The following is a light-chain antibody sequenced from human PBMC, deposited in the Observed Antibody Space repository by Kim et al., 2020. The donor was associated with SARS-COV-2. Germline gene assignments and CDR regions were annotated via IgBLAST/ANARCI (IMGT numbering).Light chain of an antibody. CDR2: EVS. CDR3: SSYAGSNRV. Sequence: PAQSGTIPCTGTSMDVGGNNYVSCYQQHPGKAPKLMIYEVSKRPSGVPDRFSGSKSGNTASLTVSGLQAEDEADYYCSSYAGSNRVFGGGTQLTVL. J-gene: IGLJ3*02. CDR1: SMDVGGNNY. V-gene: IGLV2-8*01.